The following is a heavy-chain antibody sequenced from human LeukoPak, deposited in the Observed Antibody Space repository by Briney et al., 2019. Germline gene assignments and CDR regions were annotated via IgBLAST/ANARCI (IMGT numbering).Heavy chain of an antibody. J-gene: IGHJ3*02. CDR2: IGSRSSSI. D-gene: IGHD3-10*01. Sequence: GGSLRLSCAASGFTFSSYAISWVRQAPGKGLEWVSSIGSRSSSIYYADSVKGRFTISRDNAKNSLYLQMNSLRAEDTAVYYCAREAGEAFDIWGQGTMVTVSS. V-gene: IGHV3-21*01. CDR3: AREAGEAFDI. CDR1: GFTFSSYA.